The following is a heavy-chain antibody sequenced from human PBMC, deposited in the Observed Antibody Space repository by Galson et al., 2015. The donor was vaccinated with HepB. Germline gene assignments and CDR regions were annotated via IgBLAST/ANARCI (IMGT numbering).Heavy chain of an antibody. CDR3: ARANSGTRRGYFDY. V-gene: IGHV3-30*04. J-gene: IGHJ4*02. Sequence: SLRLSCAASGFTFSSYAVHWVRQAPGKGLEWVAVISYDGSNKYYADSVKGRFTISRDNSKNTLYLQMNSLRAEDTAVYYCARANSGTRRGYFDYWGQGTLVTVSS. CDR2: ISYDGSNK. CDR1: GFTFSSYA. D-gene: IGHD3-10*01.